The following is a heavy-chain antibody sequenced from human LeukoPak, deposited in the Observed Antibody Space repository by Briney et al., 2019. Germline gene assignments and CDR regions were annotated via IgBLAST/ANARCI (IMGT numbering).Heavy chain of an antibody. CDR1: GFTFSSYE. V-gene: IGHV3-48*03. Sequence: GGSLRLSCAASGFTFSSYEMNWVRQAPGKGLEWVSYISSSGSTIYYADSVKGRFTISRDNAKNSLYLQMNSLRAEDTAVYYCARDNRWFGELFPFDYWGQGTLATVSS. J-gene: IGHJ4*02. CDR2: ISSSGSTI. D-gene: IGHD3-10*01. CDR3: ARDNRWFGELFPFDY.